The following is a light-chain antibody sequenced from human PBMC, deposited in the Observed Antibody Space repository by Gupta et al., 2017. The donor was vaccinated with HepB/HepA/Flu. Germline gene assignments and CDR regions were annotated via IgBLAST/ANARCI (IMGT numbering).Light chain of an antibody. CDR2: DAS. J-gene: IGKJ4*01. CDR3: QQRRNWPLT. Sequence: EIVLTHSPATLSLSPGERVTLSCRASQSVSSYLAWYQQKPGQSPRLLIYDASNRATGIPDRFSGGGSGTDFTLTISSLEPEDFAVYYCQQRRNWPLTFGGGTKVEIK. CDR1: QSVSSY. V-gene: IGKV3-11*01.